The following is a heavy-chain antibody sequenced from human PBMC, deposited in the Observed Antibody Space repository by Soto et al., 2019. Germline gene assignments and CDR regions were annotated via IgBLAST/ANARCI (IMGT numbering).Heavy chain of an antibody. D-gene: IGHD2-15*01. J-gene: IGHJ6*02. CDR1: GYTFTSYD. CDR2: MNPNSGNT. Sequence: ASVKVSCKASGYTFTSYDINWVRQATGQGLEWMGWMNPNSGNTGYAQKFQGRVTMTRNTSISTAYMELSSLRSEDTAVYYCARTLGYCSGGSCYSVDYYYYGMDVWGQGTTVAVSS. V-gene: IGHV1-8*01. CDR3: ARTLGYCSGGSCYSVDYYYYGMDV.